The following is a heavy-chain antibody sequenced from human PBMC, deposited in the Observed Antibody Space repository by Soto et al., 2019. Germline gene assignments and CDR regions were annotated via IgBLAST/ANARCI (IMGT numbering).Heavy chain of an antibody. J-gene: IGHJ6*02. CDR2: ISYDGSNK. Sequence: QVQLVESGGGVVQPGRSLRLSCAASGFTFSSYAMHWVRQAPGKGLERVAGISYDGSNKYCADSVKGRFTISRDNSKNTLYLQKNSLRAEDTAVYYCARDKPGPYCSGGSCYSVFYGMDVWGQGTTVTVSS. D-gene: IGHD2-15*01. V-gene: IGHV3-30-3*01. CDR1: GFTFSSYA. CDR3: ARDKPGPYCSGGSCYSVFYGMDV.